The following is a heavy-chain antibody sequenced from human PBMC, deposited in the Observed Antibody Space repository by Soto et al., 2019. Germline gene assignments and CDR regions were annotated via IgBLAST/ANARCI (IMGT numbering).Heavy chain of an antibody. V-gene: IGHV4-59*01. CDR3: ARSSGELFGWFDP. Sequence: SETLSLTCTVSGGSISSYYWSWIRQPPGKGLEWIGYIYYSGSTNYNPSLKSRVTISVDTSKNQFSLKLSSVTAADTAVYYCARSSGELFGWFDPWGQGTLVTVSS. CDR2: IYYSGST. J-gene: IGHJ5*02. D-gene: IGHD3-10*01. CDR1: GGSISSYY.